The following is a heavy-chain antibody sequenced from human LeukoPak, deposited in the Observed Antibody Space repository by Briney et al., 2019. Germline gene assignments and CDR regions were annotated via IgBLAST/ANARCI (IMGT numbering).Heavy chain of an antibody. CDR2: IIPIFGTA. Sequence: SVTVSCKASGGTFSSYAISWVRQAPGQGLEWMGGIIPIFGTANYAQKFQGRVTITADESTSTAYMELSSLRSEDTAVYYCARDYIVVVPAAKGSWFDPWGQGTLATVSS. D-gene: IGHD2-2*01. CDR3: ARDYIVVVPAAKGSWFDP. CDR1: GGTFSSYA. V-gene: IGHV1-69*13. J-gene: IGHJ5*02.